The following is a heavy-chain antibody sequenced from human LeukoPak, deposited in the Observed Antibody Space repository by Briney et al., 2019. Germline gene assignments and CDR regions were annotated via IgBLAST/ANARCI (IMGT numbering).Heavy chain of an antibody. CDR3: ARGSRPVYNLLTGKRYFDY. CDR1: GYTFTGYY. CDR2: INPSGGST. D-gene: IGHD3-9*01. V-gene: IGHV1-46*01. Sequence: VASVKVSCKASGYTFTGYYMHWVRQAPGQGLEWMGWINPSGGSTTYAQKFRGRLTMTRDMSTSTVYMELSSLRSEDTAVYYCARGSRPVYNLLTGKRYFDYWGQGTLLTVSS. J-gene: IGHJ4*02.